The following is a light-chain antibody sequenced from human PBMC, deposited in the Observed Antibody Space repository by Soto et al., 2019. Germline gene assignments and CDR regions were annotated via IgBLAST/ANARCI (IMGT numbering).Light chain of an antibody. V-gene: IGKV1-5*01. CDR1: QSISGW. CDR2: DAS. Sequence: DIQMTQSPSTLSASVGGRVTITCRASQSISGWMAWYQQKPGKAPKLLIYDASNLESGVPSRFSGSRSGTEFTLTISSLQADDYATYYGQQYNTYPWTFGQGTKVEIK. J-gene: IGKJ1*01. CDR3: QQYNTYPWT.